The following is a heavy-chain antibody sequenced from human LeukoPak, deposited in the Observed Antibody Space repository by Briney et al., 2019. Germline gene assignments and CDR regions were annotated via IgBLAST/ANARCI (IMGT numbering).Heavy chain of an antibody. CDR3: ARSRRDDQFSYYYYLDV. D-gene: IGHD2-2*01. CDR2: INPNSGGT. J-gene: IGHJ6*03. V-gene: IGHV1-2*02. Sequence: ASVRVSCKASGYTFTGYYMHWVRQAPEQGLEWMGWINPNSGGTNFAQTFQGRVTMTRDTSISTVYMELSRLTSDDTAVYYCARSRRDDQFSYYYYLDVWGKGTTVTVSS. CDR1: GYTFTGYY.